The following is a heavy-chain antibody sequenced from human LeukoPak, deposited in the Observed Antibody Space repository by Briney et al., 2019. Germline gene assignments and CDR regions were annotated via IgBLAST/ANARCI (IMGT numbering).Heavy chain of an antibody. D-gene: IGHD1-26*01. CDR3: AKAYTGYSAAARGYFDL. J-gene: IGHJ2*01. CDR1: GFTFSSYA. V-gene: IGHV3-23*01. CDR2: TSGSGGST. Sequence: PGGSLRLACAASGFTFSSYAMSWVRQAPGKVLEWVSSTSGSGGSTYYEDAVKGRFTISRDNSKNTLYLQMNSLRAEDTAVYYCAKAYTGYSAAARGYFDLWGRGTLVTVSS.